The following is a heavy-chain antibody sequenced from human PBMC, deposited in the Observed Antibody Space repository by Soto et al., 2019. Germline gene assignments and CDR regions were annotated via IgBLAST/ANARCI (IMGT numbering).Heavy chain of an antibody. CDR3: AKSTGGTANGLDV. Sequence: MQLVESGGDLVQPDRSLRLSCAASGFSFGDYAMHWVRQAPGKGLEWVSGISWKSASIGYADSVKGRFIISRDNAKNSLYLQLNSLRAEDTALYYCAKSTGGTANGLDVWGQGTTVTVSS. CDR1: GFSFGDYA. CDR2: ISWKSASI. J-gene: IGHJ6*02. V-gene: IGHV3-9*01. D-gene: IGHD2-8*02.